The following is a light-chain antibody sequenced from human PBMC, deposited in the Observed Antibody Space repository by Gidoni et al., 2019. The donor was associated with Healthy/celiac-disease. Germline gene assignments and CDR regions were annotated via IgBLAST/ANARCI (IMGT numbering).Light chain of an antibody. CDR2: LGS. J-gene: IGKJ1*01. CDR1: QSLLHSNGYNY. CDR3: RQALQTPQGT. Sequence: DIVMTQSPLSLPVTPGEPASISCRSSQSLLHSNGYNYLDWYLQKPGQSHPLLIFLGSNRASGVPDRLSGSGSGTDFTMKISRVEAEDVGVYYCRQALQTPQGTFGQGTKVEIK. V-gene: IGKV2-28*01.